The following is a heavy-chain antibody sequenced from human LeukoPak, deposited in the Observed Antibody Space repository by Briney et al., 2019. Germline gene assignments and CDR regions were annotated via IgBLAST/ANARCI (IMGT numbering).Heavy chain of an antibody. CDR3: ARRRKDLNWFDP. J-gene: IGHJ5*02. V-gene: IGHV4-39*01. CDR2: INYSGRT. CDR1: GDSISNSDYY. Sequence: MASETLSLTCTVSGDSISNSDYYWGWIRQPPGKGLEWIALINYSGRTFYNPSLRSRVTISVDMSKNQFSLNLNSVTAADTVVYYCARRRKDLNWFDPWGQGTLVTVSS.